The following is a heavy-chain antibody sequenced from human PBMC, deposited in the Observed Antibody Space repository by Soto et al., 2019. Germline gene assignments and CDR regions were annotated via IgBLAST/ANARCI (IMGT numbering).Heavy chain of an antibody. J-gene: IGHJ4*02. Sequence: GASVKVSCKASGGTFSSYTISWVRQAPGQGLEWMGRIIPILGIANYAQKFQGRVTITADKSTSTAYMELSSLRSDDTAVYYCARGYIYYDSSGYYWPYWGQGTLVTVSS. CDR3: ARGYIYYDSSGYYWPY. CDR2: IIPILGIA. V-gene: IGHV1-69*02. D-gene: IGHD3-22*01. CDR1: GGTFSSYT.